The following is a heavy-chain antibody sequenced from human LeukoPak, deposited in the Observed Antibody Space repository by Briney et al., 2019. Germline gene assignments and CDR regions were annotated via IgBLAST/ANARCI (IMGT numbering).Heavy chain of an antibody. CDR2: ISGFDGTT. V-gene: IGHV3-23*01. D-gene: IGHD3-9*01. J-gene: IGHJ4*02. CDR3: ARVGMGLLTGYYDY. Sequence: GGSLRLSCAASGFTFSNYAMTWVRQAPGKGLEWVSSISGFDGTTTYADSVKGRFTISRDNSKNTLYLQMNSLRAEDTAAYYCARVGMGLLTGYYDYWGQGTLVTVSS. CDR1: GFTFSNYA.